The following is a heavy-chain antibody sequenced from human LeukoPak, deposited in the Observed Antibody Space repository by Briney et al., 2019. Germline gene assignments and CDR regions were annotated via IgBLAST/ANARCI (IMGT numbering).Heavy chain of an antibody. CDR2: IYYSGST. J-gene: IGHJ6*03. V-gene: IGHV4-59*01. CDR3: AREVRSGSYYERANYYYYMDV. D-gene: IGHD1-26*01. Sequence: GSLRLSCAASGFTFSSYAMSWVRQAPGKGLEWIGYIYYSGSTNYNPSLKSRVTISVDTSKNQFSLKLSSVTAADTAVYYCAREVRSGSYYERANYYYYMDVWGKGTTVTVSS. CDR1: GFTFSSYA.